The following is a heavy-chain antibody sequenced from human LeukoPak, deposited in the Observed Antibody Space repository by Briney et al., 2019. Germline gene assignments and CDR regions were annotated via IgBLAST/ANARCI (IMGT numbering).Heavy chain of an antibody. CDR2: ISAYNGNT. Sequence: GASVKVSCKASGYTFTSYGISWVRQAPGQGLEWMGWISAYNGNTNYAQKLQGRVTMTTDTSTSTAYMELRSLRSDDTAVYYCARDGREDGSGSYCPFDYWGQGTLVTVSS. CDR3: ARDGREDGSGSYCPFDY. V-gene: IGHV1-18*01. D-gene: IGHD3-10*01. CDR1: GYTFTSYG. J-gene: IGHJ4*02.